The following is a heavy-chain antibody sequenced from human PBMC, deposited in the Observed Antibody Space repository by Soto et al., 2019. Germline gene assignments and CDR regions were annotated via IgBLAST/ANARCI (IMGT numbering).Heavy chain of an antibody. CDR1: GYNFDNYW. D-gene: IGHD6-13*01. CDR3: AAGYTTGRDAFDI. J-gene: IGHJ3*02. Sequence: GEALKISCKGSGYNFDNYWIGWVRKMPAKGLEWMCMIFPGDSYTKNSPSLQGQITMSVDKSESSAYLQWSSLKASDTAMYYCAAGYTTGRDAFDIWGQGTMVTVSS. CDR2: IFPGDSYT. V-gene: IGHV5-51*01.